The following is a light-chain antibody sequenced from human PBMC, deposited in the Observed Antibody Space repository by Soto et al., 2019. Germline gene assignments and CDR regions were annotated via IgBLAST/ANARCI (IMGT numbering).Light chain of an antibody. V-gene: IGKV1-16*02. CDR3: QQYNSYPPT. CDR2: AAS. J-gene: IGKJ2*01. Sequence: DIQMTQSPSSLSASVGDRVTISCRASQDIRDYLAWFQQKPGKPPKTLIYAASRLQPGVPSKFSGSRSGTDFTLTISSLQPEDFATYYCQQYNSYPPTFGQGTRLDI. CDR1: QDIRDY.